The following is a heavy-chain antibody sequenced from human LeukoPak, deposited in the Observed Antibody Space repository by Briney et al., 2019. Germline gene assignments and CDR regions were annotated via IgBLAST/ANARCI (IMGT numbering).Heavy chain of an antibody. CDR1: GFTFGTYN. D-gene: IGHD3-22*01. J-gene: IGHJ6*03. Sequence: GGSLRLSCAASGFTFGTYNMDWVRQAPGKGLERISYISTSAGTTYYAGSVKGRFTISRDNAKNSLYLQMNSLRAEDTAVYYCARGVGIVVRYYMDVWGKGTTVTVSS. V-gene: IGHV3-48*04. CDR3: ARGVGIVVRYYMDV. CDR2: ISTSAGTT.